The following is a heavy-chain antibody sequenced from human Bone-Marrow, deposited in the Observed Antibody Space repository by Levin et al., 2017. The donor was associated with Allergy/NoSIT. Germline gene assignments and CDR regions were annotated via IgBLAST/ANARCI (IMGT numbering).Heavy chain of an antibody. CDR3: ASSYCGAGTCYTEYFQH. D-gene: IGHD2-15*01. CDR2: VYHSGKT. V-gene: IGHV4-39*01. CDR1: GGAITINTYY. J-gene: IGHJ1*01. Sequence: SETLSLTCTVSGGAITINTYYWGWFRQPPGQGLEWIGSVYHSGKTYTNPSLESRLTISVDTSTNQFSLKPSSVTAADTAVYFCASSYCGAGTCYTEYFQHWGQGSLAIVSA.